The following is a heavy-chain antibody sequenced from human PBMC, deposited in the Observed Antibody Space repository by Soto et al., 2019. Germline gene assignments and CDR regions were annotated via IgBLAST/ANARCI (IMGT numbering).Heavy chain of an antibody. CDR1: GYSFTSYW. J-gene: IGHJ4*02. CDR3: ARPFDSSGWNDY. D-gene: IGHD6-19*01. V-gene: IGHV5-51*01. Sequence: GSLKISCKGSGYSFTSYWIGWVRQMPGKGLEWMGIIWPGDSDTRYSPSFQGQVTISADKSINTAYLQWNSLKASDTAMYYCARPFDSSGWNDYWGQGTRVTVSS. CDR2: IWPGDSDT.